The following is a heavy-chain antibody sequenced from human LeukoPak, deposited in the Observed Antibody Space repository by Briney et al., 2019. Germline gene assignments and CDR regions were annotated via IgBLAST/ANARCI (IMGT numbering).Heavy chain of an antibody. J-gene: IGHJ4*02. V-gene: IGHV3-23*01. D-gene: IGHD3-3*01. CDR2: ISGSGGST. CDR3: AKRVTPITRLYYFDY. CDR1: GFTFSSYA. Sequence: GGSWKLSFAASGFTFSSYAMSWFRRAPGRGWGGFSAISGSGGSTYYADSVKGRFAISRDNSMNTLYLQLNSLRAEDTAIYFCAKRVTPITRLYYFDYWGQGTLVTVSS.